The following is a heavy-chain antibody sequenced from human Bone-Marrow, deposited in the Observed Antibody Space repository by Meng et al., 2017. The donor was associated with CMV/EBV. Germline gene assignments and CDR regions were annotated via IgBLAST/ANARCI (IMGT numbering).Heavy chain of an antibody. CDR3: ARKTLDGDYLYPNPPTFDH. CDR1: GFSFTASGEG. J-gene: IGHJ4*01. V-gene: IGHV2-5*01. CDR2: IYWNGDK. Sequence: SGPTLVKPTQTGTLTCSFSGFSFTASGEGVGWIRQPPGKALEWLAFIYWNGDKRHSPSLDGKLTITNDTYKNQVVLTLTNMGPADTATYFCARKTLDGDYLYPNPPTFDHWGQGALVTVSS. D-gene: IGHD4-17*01.